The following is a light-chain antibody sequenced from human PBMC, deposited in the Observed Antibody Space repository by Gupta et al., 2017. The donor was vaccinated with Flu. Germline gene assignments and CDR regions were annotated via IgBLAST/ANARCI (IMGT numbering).Light chain of an antibody. J-gene: IGKJ2*01. Sequence: SRRQASSIFCRIWRRLIHSDGNTYLNWFQQRPGQAPRRLISKVSIRDSGVPDRVSGSGSGTDFTLKISRGEAEDVGVEYCMQTTHWPPYTFGQGTKLEIE. V-gene: IGKV2-30*02. CDR2: KVS. CDR1: RRLIHSDGNTY. CDR3: MQTTHWPPYT.